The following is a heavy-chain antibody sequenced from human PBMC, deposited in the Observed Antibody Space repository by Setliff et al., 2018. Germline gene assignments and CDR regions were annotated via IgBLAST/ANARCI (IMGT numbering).Heavy chain of an antibody. CDR3: ARFGGSCSSSSCYASDL. V-gene: IGHV1-18*01. CDR1: GYTFTNYG. CDR2: IITNTGKT. J-gene: IGHJ3*01. D-gene: IGHD2-2*01. Sequence: ASVKVSCKASGYTFTNYGFTWVRQAPGQGLEWMGMIITNTGKTSYPKKFQGRVTMTTDTYTGTGYMELRSLTSDDTAVYFCARFGGSCSSSSCYASDLWGQGTTVTVSS.